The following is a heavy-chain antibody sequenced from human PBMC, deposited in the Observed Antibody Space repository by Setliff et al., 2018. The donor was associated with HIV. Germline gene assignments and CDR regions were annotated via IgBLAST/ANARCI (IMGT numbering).Heavy chain of an antibody. CDR1: GGSTSSYY. J-gene: IGHJ4*02. Sequence: PSETLSLTCTVSGGSTSSYYWSWIRQPPGKGLEWIGYIYYNGNTNYNPSLKSRVTISVDTSKNQLSLKLSSVTAADTAVYYCAREIYGGNSRPFDYWGQGTQVTVSS. D-gene: IGHD4-17*01. CDR2: IYYNGNT. CDR3: AREIYGGNSRPFDY. V-gene: IGHV4-59*01.